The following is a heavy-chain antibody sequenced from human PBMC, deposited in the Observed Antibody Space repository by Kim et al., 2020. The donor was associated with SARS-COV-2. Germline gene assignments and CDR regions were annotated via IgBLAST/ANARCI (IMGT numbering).Heavy chain of an antibody. CDR1: GFTFSSYA. CDR3: AKWLSTAFWSGYPPDYGMFV. D-gene: IGHD3-3*01. CDR2: ISGSGGST. Sequence: GGSLRLFCAASGFTFSSYAMSWVRQAPGKGLEWVLAISGSGGSTYYADSVKGRFTISRDNSKDTLYLQMNSLRAEDTAVYYFAKWLSTAFWSGYPPDYGMFVCGHVSTVTVSS. J-gene: IGHJ6*02. V-gene: IGHV3-23*01.